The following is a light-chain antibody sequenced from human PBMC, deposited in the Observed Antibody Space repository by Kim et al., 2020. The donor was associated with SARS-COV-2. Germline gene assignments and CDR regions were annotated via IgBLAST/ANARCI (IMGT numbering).Light chain of an antibody. CDR3: QQYNSYLYT. CDR2: KAS. J-gene: IGKJ2*01. Sequence: SASVGYRVTITCRASQSISSWLAWYQQKPGKAPKLLIYKASSLESGVPSRFSGSGSGTEFTLTISSLQPDDFATYYCQQYNSYLYTFGQGTKLEI. CDR1: QSISSW. V-gene: IGKV1-5*03.